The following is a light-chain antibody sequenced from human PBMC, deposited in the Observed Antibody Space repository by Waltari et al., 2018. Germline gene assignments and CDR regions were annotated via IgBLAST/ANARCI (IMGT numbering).Light chain of an antibody. CDR1: QSVSRW. Sequence: EIVLTQSPGTLSLSPGARATLSCRASQSVSRWLAWYQQKPGQAPRLLIYGASSRATGIPDRFSGSGSGTDFSLTISRLEPEDFAVYYCQKYGTLPATFGQGTKVEIK. J-gene: IGKJ1*01. V-gene: IGKV3-20*01. CDR3: QKYGTLPAT. CDR2: GAS.